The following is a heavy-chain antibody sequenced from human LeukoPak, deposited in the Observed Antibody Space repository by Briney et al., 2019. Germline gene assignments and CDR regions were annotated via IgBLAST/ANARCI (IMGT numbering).Heavy chain of an antibody. Sequence: SCKASGYTFTGYYMHWVRQAPGKGLEWVAVISYDGSNKYYADSVKGRFTISRDNSKNTLYLQMNSLRAEDTAVYYCAKDRWDGYNPGSFDYWGQGTLVTVSS. J-gene: IGHJ4*02. CDR1: GYTFTGYY. D-gene: IGHD5-24*01. V-gene: IGHV3-30*18. CDR3: AKDRWDGYNPGSFDY. CDR2: ISYDGSNK.